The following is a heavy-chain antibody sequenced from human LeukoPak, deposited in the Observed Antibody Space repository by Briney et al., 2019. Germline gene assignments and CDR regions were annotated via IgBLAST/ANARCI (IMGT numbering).Heavy chain of an antibody. Sequence: GGSLRLSCAASGFTFSSYSMNWVRRAPGKGLEWVSSISNSSSYKYYADSVKGRFTISRDNAKNSLYLQMNSLRAEDTAVYYCSRDYSRSHHWGQGTLVTVSS. V-gene: IGHV3-21*01. CDR1: GFTFSSYS. D-gene: IGHD6-13*01. CDR3: SRDYSRSHH. J-gene: IGHJ1*01. CDR2: ISNSSSYK.